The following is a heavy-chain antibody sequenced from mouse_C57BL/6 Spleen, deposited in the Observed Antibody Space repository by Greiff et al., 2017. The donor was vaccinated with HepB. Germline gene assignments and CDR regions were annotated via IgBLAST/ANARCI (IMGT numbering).Heavy chain of an antibody. CDR3: ARRMYYYGSSYFDY. Sequence: QVQLKESGPELVKPGASVKISCKASGYAFSSSWMNWVKQRPGKGLEWIGRIYPGDGDTNYNGKFKGKATLTADKSSSTAYMQLSSLTSEDSAVYFCARRMYYYGSSYFDYWGQGTTLTVSS. CDR1: GYAFSSSW. CDR2: IYPGDGDT. D-gene: IGHD1-1*01. V-gene: IGHV1-82*01. J-gene: IGHJ2*01.